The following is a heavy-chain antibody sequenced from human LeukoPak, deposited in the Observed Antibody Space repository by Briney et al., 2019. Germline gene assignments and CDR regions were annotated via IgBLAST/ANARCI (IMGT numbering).Heavy chain of an antibody. CDR3: AKETDYGSGSYYDY. Sequence: PGGSLRLSCAASGFTVSSNYMSWVRQAPGKGLEWVSVIYSGGSTYYADSVKGRFTISRDNSKNTLYLQMNSLRAEGTAVYYCAKETDYGSGSYYDYWGQGTLVTVSS. D-gene: IGHD3-10*01. CDR1: GFTVSSNY. CDR2: IYSGGST. V-gene: IGHV3-53*05. J-gene: IGHJ4*02.